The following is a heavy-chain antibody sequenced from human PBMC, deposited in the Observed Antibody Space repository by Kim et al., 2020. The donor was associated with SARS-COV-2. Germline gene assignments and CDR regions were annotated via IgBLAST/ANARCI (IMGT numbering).Heavy chain of an antibody. CDR3: ARGRRYCSSTSCHAGWHYYYGMDV. CDR2: INHSGST. J-gene: IGHJ6*02. Sequence: SETLSLTCAVYGGSFSGYYWSWIRQPPGKGLEWIGEINHSGSTNYNPSLKSRVTISVDTSKNQFSLKLSSVTAADTAVYYCARGRRYCSSTSCHAGWHYYYGMDVWGQGTTVTVSS. V-gene: IGHV4-34*01. D-gene: IGHD2-2*01. CDR1: GGSFSGYY.